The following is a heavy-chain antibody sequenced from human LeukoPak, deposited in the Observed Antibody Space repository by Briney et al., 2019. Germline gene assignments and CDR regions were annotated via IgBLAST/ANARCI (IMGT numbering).Heavy chain of an antibody. V-gene: IGHV1-2*02. CDR1: GYTFTGYY. D-gene: IGHD6-6*01. Sequence: ASVNVSCKASGYTFTGYYMHWVRQAPGQGLEWMGWINPNSGGTNYAQKFQGRVTMTRDTSISTAYMELSRLRSDGTAVYYCARVAAARSRYYYMDVWGKGTTVTVSS. J-gene: IGHJ6*03. CDR3: ARVAAARSRYYYMDV. CDR2: INPNSGGT.